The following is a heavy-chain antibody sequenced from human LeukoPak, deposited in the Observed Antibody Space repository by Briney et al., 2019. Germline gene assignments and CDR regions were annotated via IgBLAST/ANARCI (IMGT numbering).Heavy chain of an antibody. Sequence: KTSETLSLTCTVSGGSISSSSYYWGWIRQPPGKGLEWIGSIYYSGSTYYNPSLKSRVTISVDTSKNQFSLKLSSVTAADTAVYYSARPGDCSGGSCWYYFDYWGQGTLVTVSS. J-gene: IGHJ4*02. D-gene: IGHD2-15*01. CDR1: GGSISSSSYY. CDR3: ARPGDCSGGSCWYYFDY. V-gene: IGHV4-39*01. CDR2: IYYSGST.